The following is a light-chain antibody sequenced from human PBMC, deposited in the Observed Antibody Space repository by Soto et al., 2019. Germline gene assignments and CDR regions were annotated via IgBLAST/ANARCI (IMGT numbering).Light chain of an antibody. CDR1: QSVRTK. Sequence: EIVLTQSPGTLSLSPGGRATLSCRASQSVRTKVAWYQQTPGQAPRLLIYGASSRATGIPARFSGSGSGTDFTLTITRLEPEDSAVYFCQQYTGPPTTFGQGTRLEIK. J-gene: IGKJ5*01. CDR2: GAS. V-gene: IGKV3-20*01. CDR3: QQYTGPPTT.